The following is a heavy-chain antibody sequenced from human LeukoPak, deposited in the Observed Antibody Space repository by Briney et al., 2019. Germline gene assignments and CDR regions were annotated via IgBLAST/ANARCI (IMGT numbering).Heavy chain of an antibody. J-gene: IGHJ5*02. CDR3: ARGGMSYSSNGFNWFDP. CDR2: INPSGGST. D-gene: IGHD6-13*01. CDR1: GYTFTSYY. V-gene: IGHV1-46*01. Sequence: GASVKVSCKASGYTFTSYYMHWVRQAPGQGLEWMGIINPSGGSTSYAQKFQGRVTMTRDMSTSTVYMELSSLRSEDTAVYYCARGGMSYSSNGFNWFDPWGQGTLVTVSS.